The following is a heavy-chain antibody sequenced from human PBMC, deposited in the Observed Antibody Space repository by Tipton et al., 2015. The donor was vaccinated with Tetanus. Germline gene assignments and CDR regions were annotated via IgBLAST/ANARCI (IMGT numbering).Heavy chain of an antibody. J-gene: IGHJ4*02. D-gene: IGHD3-3*01. V-gene: IGHV4-61*01. Sequence: TLSLTCTVSGGSISDKKYYWSWIRQPPGKDLEWIGEINHRGGTNYTSSLKSRPTISVDTSKNQFSLNLASVTAADTAVYFCARANFDFPKKGPLASGGQGILVIVPA. CDR1: GGSISDKKYY. CDR2: INHRGGT. CDR3: ARANFDFPKKGPLAS.